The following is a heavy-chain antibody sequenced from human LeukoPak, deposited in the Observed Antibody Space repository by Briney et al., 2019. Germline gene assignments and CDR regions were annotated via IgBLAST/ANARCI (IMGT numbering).Heavy chain of an antibody. J-gene: IGHJ4*02. CDR3: AKENFDWKRIPYFDY. V-gene: IGHV3-23*01. Sequence: PGGSLRLSRAASGFTFSNYAMTWVRQAPGKGLEWVSAISGSGGSTYYRDSVKGRFTISRDNSKNTLYLQMNNLRADDTAVYYCAKENFDWKRIPYFDYWGQGTLATVSS. CDR1: GFTFSNYA. D-gene: IGHD3-9*01. CDR2: ISGSGGST.